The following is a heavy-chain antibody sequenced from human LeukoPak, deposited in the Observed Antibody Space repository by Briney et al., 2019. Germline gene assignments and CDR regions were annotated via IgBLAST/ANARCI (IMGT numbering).Heavy chain of an antibody. Sequence: PGGSLRLSCAVSGFNFSNYDMHWVRQAPGKGLEWVEVIWYDGSNKYYADSVKGRFTISRDNSKNTLYLQMNTLRAEDTAVYYCARDPGGVVYFDYWGQGTLVTVSS. CDR3: ARDPGGVVYFDY. D-gene: IGHD2-8*01. V-gene: IGHV3-33*01. CDR2: IWYDGSNK. CDR1: GFNFSNYD. J-gene: IGHJ4*02.